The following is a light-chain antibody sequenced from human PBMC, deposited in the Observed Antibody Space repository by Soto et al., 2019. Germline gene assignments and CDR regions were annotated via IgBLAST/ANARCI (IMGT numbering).Light chain of an antibody. J-gene: IGKJ1*01. CDR3: HKYSNTFRT. CDR2: DTS. V-gene: IGKV3-15*01. Sequence: EIVLTQFPADMSVSPCERANLSSWASYTVGTNLAWYQQKPGQAPRLLIYDTSTRATGVPARFSGSGSGTEFTLTISNLQAEESAVYHCHKYSNTFRTVGQGSKVDIK. CDR1: YTVGTN.